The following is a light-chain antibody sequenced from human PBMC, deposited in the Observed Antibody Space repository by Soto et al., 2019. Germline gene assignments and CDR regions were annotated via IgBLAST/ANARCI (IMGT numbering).Light chain of an antibody. CDR1: QSFSNW. Sequence: DIQMTQSPSTLSASVEDRVTINCRVSQSFSNWLAWYQRKPGKARKLLIYKASSLESSVPSRFSGSGSGIEFRLTISSLQPDDFGAYYCQHDNSYSWTFGQGTKVDIK. J-gene: IGKJ1*01. CDR2: KAS. V-gene: IGKV1-5*03. CDR3: QHDNSYSWT.